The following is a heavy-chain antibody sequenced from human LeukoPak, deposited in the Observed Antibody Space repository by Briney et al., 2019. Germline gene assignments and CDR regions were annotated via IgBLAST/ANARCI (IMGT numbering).Heavy chain of an antibody. D-gene: IGHD1-7*01. V-gene: IGHV4-61*02. Sequence: SETLSLTCTVSGGSISSGSYYWSWIRQPAGKGLEWIGRIYTSGSTNYNPSLKSRVTMSVDTSKNQFSLKLSSVTAADTAVYYCARMAPGTPLFDYWGQGTLVTVSS. J-gene: IGHJ4*02. CDR2: IYTSGST. CDR3: ARMAPGTPLFDY. CDR1: GGSISSGSYY.